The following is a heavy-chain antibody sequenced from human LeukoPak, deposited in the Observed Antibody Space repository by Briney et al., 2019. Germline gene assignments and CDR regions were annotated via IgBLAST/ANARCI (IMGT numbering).Heavy chain of an antibody. J-gene: IGHJ6*03. CDR3: ARGCILTGHYYYFCFMDV. CDR1: GFTFSRHV. CDR2: ISYDGNNR. V-gene: IGHV3-30*01. D-gene: IGHD1-14*01. Sequence: GGSLRLSCAASGFTFSRHVMQWVRQAPGKGLEWVAVISYDGNNRFYADSVKGRFTISRDNSRNTLYLQMNSLSGDDAAVYCCARGCILTGHYYYFCFMDVWGKGNAVTVSS.